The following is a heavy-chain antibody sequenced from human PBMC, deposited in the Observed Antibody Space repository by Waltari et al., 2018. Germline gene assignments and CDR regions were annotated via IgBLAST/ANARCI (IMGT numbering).Heavy chain of an antibody. CDR3: ARGSFFASPFDY. CDR2: IYNSGTT. D-gene: IGHD3-3*02. Sequence: QVQLQESGQGQVKPSETLSLTCTASGSPLSSYYWSWTRQPPGKGLEWIGYIYNSGTTNYNPSLKSRVTISVDTSKNQFSLKLSSVTAADTAVYYCARGSFFASPFDYWGQGTLVTVSS. J-gene: IGHJ4*02. V-gene: IGHV4-59*01. CDR1: GSPLSSYY.